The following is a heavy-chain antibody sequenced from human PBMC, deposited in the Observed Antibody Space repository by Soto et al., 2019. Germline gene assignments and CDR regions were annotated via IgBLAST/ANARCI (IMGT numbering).Heavy chain of an antibody. CDR3: ATLDTANDY. V-gene: IGHV4-59*11. CDR1: GDSISSHY. J-gene: IGHJ4*02. CDR2: IYHSGIT. Sequence: SETLSLTCTVSGDSISSHYGNWIRQPPGKGLEWIGYIYHSGITSYNPSLKSRVTMSLDTSRKQFSLNLNSVTAADTAVYYCATLDTANDYWGQGTQVTVSS. D-gene: IGHD5-18*01.